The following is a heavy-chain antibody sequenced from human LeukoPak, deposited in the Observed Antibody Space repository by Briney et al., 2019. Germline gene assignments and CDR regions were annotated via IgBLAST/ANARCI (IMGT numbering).Heavy chain of an antibody. J-gene: IGHJ4*02. CDR1: GDSVSSNSAA. CDR3: ARLRGSYWKVDHYYFDY. D-gene: IGHD1-26*01. Sequence: SQTLSLPCAISGDSVSSNSAAWNWIRQSPSRGLEWLGRTYYRSKWYNDYAVSVKSRITINPDTSKNQFSLQLNSVTPEDTAVYYCARLRGSYWKVDHYYFDYWGQGTLVTVSS. CDR2: TYYRSKWYN. V-gene: IGHV6-1*01.